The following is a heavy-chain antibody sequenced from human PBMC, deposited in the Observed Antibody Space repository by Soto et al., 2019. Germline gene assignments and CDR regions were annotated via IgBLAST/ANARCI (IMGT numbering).Heavy chain of an antibody. CDR3: ARALPSIAAAGTVTGVGGEGYYYYGMDV. Sequence: ASVKVSCKASGYTFTGYYMHWVRQAPGQGLEWMGWINPNSGGTNYAQKFQGWVTMTRDTSISTAYMELGRLRSDDTAVYYCARALPSIAAAGTVTGVGGEGYYYYGMDVWGQGTTVTVSS. CDR2: INPNSGGT. V-gene: IGHV1-2*04. CDR1: GYTFTGYY. D-gene: IGHD6-13*01. J-gene: IGHJ6*02.